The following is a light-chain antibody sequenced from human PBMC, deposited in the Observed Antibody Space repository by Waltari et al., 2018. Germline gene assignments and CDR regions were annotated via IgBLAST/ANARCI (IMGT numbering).Light chain of an antibody. Sequence: EIVMTQSPATLSVSPGERATLSCRASQSIQSNLAWYQQKPGQAPRLLIYGASTRATGIPARFSGSGSGTEFTLTISSLQSEDFAVYYCQQYSQYYTFAQGTKLEIK. CDR1: QSIQSN. CDR2: GAS. CDR3: QQYSQYYT. J-gene: IGKJ2*01. V-gene: IGKV3-15*01.